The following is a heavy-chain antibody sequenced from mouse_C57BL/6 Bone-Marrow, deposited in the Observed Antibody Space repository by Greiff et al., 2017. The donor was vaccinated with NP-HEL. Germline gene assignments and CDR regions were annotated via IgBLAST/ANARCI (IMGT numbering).Heavy chain of an antibody. D-gene: IGHD4-1*01. J-gene: IGHJ4*01. CDR1: GFNIKDDY. Sequence: EVQRVESGAELVRPGASVKLSCTASGFNIKDDYMHWVKQRPEQGLEWIGWIDPENGDTEYASKFQGKATITADTSSNTAYLQLSSLTSEDTAVYYCTDLLGYAMDYWGQGTSVTVSS. CDR3: TDLLGYAMDY. V-gene: IGHV14-4*01. CDR2: IDPENGDT.